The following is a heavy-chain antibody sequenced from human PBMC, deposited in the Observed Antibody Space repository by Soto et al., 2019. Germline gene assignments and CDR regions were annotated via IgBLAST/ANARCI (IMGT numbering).Heavy chain of an antibody. D-gene: IGHD3-10*01. CDR3: ARDPGIPTIVRPTGMDV. Sequence: ASVKVSCKASGGTFSSYAISWVRQAPGQGLEWMGGIIPIFGTANYAQKFQGRVTITADESTSTAYMELSSLRSEDTAVYYCARDPGIPTIVRPTGMDVWGQGTTVTVSS. CDR2: IIPIFGTA. J-gene: IGHJ6*02. V-gene: IGHV1-69*13. CDR1: GGTFSSYA.